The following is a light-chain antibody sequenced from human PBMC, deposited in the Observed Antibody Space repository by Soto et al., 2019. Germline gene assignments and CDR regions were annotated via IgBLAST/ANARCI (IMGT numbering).Light chain of an antibody. V-gene: IGLV2-11*01. Sequence: QSVLTQPRSVSGSPGQSVTLSCTGTSSDVGGYHYVSWYQHHPGKAPQIIIYDVNKRPSGVPDRFSGSKSGNTASLTISGLQTEDEADYYCCSYEGSYNLVFGGGTKVTVL. CDR3: CSYEGSYNLV. J-gene: IGLJ2*01. CDR2: DVN. CDR1: SSDVGGYHY.